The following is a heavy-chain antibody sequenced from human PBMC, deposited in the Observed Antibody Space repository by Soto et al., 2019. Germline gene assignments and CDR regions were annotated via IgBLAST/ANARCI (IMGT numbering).Heavy chain of an antibody. CDR2: ISGSGGGT. CDR3: GKASLLRFLDSSFDY. CDR1: GFTFGNYA. Sequence: PGRSLRLSCAASGFTFGNYAMTWVRQAPGKGLEWVSGISGSGGGTYYADSVKGRFTISRDNSKNTLYLQMNSLRAEETAVYYCGKASLLRFLDSSFDYWGQGTLVTGSS. J-gene: IGHJ4*02. V-gene: IGHV3-23*01. D-gene: IGHD3-3*01.